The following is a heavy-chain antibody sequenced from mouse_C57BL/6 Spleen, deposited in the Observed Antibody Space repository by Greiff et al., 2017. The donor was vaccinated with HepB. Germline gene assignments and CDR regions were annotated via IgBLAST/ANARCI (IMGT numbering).Heavy chain of an antibody. D-gene: IGHD1-1*01. CDR2: IDPENGDT. Sequence: VQLKESGAELVRPGASVKLSCTASGFNIKDDYMHWVKQRPEQGLEWIGWIDPENGDTEYASKFQGKATITADTSSNTAYLQLSSLTSEDTAVYYCTTGYGSSWAMDYWGQGTSVTVSS. CDR1: GFNIKDDY. CDR3: TTGYGSSWAMDY. V-gene: IGHV14-4*01. J-gene: IGHJ4*01.